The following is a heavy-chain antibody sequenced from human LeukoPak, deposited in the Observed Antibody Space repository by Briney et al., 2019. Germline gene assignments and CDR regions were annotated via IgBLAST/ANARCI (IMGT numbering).Heavy chain of an antibody. CDR3: ARDPNSAL. CDR1: GGSITNSY. V-gene: IGHV4-4*07. CDR2: VHTTGST. Sequence: SETLSLTCTVSGGSITNSYWSWIRQPDGKRLEWIGRVHTTGSTNYNPSFMSRVTVSIDTSKTQFSLKLTSVTAADTAVYYCARDPNSALWGQGILVTVSS. J-gene: IGHJ4*02. D-gene: IGHD4-23*01.